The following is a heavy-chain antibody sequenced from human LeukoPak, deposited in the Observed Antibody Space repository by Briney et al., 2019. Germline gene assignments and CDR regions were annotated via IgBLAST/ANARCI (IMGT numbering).Heavy chain of an antibody. CDR2: INHSGST. Sequence: SETLSLTCAVYGGSFSGYYWSWIRQPLGKGLEWIGEINHSGSTNYNPSLKSRVTISVDTSKNQFSLKLSSVTAADTAVYYCARGASDIPFDYWGQGTLVTVSS. V-gene: IGHV4-34*01. CDR1: GGSFSGYY. D-gene: IGHD2-15*01. CDR3: ARGASDIPFDY. J-gene: IGHJ4*02.